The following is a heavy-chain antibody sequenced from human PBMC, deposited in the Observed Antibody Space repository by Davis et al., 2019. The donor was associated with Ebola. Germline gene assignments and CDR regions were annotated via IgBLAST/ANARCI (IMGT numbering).Heavy chain of an antibody. CDR1: GFTFSSYV. CDR3: AKGYSSGWYGLGAFDY. D-gene: IGHD6-19*01. V-gene: IGHV3-30*18. Sequence: PAGSLTLSCAASGFTFSSYVMHWVRQAPGNGLEWVALISYEGSNKYYADSVKGRFTISRDNSKNTLYLQMNSLRAEDTAVYYCAKGYSSGWYGLGAFDYWGQGTLVTVSS. CDR2: ISYEGSNK. J-gene: IGHJ4*02.